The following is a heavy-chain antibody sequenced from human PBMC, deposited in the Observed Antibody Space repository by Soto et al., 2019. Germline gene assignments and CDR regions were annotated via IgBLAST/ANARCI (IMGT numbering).Heavy chain of an antibody. CDR1: GFTFSSYG. CDR2: IWYDGSNK. D-gene: IGHD3-3*01. CDR3: ARVNYDFWSGSYYYGMDV. V-gene: IGHV3-33*01. Sequence: QVQLVESGGGVVQPGRSLRLSCAASGFTFSSYGMHWVRQAPGKGLEWVAVIWYDGSNKYYADSVKGRFTISRDNSKNTLYLQMNSLRAEYTAVYYCARVNYDFWSGSYYYGMDVWGQGTTVTVSS. J-gene: IGHJ6*02.